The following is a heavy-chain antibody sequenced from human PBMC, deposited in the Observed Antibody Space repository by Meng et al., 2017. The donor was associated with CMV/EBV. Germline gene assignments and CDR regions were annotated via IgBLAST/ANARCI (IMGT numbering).Heavy chain of an antibody. J-gene: IGHJ6*02. CDR3: ARGLREFYYYYGMDV. D-gene: IGHD3-10*01. V-gene: IGHV4-34*01. CDR2: INHSGTT. CDR1: GGSFSGYY. Sequence: GSLRLSCAVYGGSFSGYYWSWIRQPPGKGLEWIGEINHSGTTSYNPSLKSRVTISVDTSKNQFSLKLSSVTAADTAVYYCARGLREFYYYYGMDVWGQGTTVTVSS.